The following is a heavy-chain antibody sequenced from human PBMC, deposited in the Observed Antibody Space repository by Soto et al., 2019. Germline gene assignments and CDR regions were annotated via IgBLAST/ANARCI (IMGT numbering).Heavy chain of an antibody. CDR2: ISGSGGST. CDR3: ARLEAYYDFWSGYYAKEGRSMDV. J-gene: IGHJ6*02. Sequence: EVQLLESGGGLVQPGGSLRLSCAASGFTFSSYAMSWVRQAPGKGLEWVSAISGSGGSTYYADSVKGRFTISRDNSKNTLYLQMNSLRAEDTAVYYCARLEAYYDFWSGYYAKEGRSMDVWGQGTTVTVSS. CDR1: GFTFSSYA. V-gene: IGHV3-23*01. D-gene: IGHD3-3*01.